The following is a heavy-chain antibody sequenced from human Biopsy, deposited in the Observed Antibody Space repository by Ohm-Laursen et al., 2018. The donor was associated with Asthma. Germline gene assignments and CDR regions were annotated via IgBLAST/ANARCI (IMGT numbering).Heavy chain of an antibody. CDR3: AKDVFPGWELRRGPDY. V-gene: IGHV3-30*18. CDR2: IAYDGSKK. CDR1: GVDLSSYG. J-gene: IGHJ4*02. Sequence: SSLRLSCAASGVDLSSYGMNWVRQAPGKGLEWVAVIAYDGSKKYYADSVKGRFTISRDNSRNMLHLQMNSLRAEDTAVYYCAKDVFPGWELRRGPDYWGQGTLVTVSS. D-gene: IGHD1-26*01.